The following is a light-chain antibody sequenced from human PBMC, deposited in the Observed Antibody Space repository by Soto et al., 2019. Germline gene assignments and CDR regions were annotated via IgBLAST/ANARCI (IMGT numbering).Light chain of an antibody. V-gene: IGKV1-5*01. CDR3: QQYDGYSPQT. CDR2: DSS. CDR1: QSVRNW. J-gene: IGKJ1*01. Sequence: DIQMTQSPSTLFASVGDRVTITCRASQSVRNWLAWYQQQPGRAPHLLIYDSSTLEPGVPSRFRGSGSGTEFTLTINGLQPDDFGTYYCQQYDGYSPQTFGQGTKVEIK.